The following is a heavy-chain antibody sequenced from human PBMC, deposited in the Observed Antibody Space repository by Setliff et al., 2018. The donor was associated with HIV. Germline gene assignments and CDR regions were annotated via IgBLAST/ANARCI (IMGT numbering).Heavy chain of an antibody. CDR3: ARGPASKYYNFWSGYEGFYYYYMDV. V-gene: IGHV1-18*01. Sequence: ASVKVSCKASGYTFTRYGISWVRQAPGQGLEWMGWISGYNGNTKYVQKLQGRVTMTTDTSTSTVYMELRSLRSDDTAVYYCARGPASKYYNFWSGYEGFYYYYMDVWGKGTTVTVS. CDR2: ISGYNGNT. J-gene: IGHJ6*03. D-gene: IGHD3-3*01. CDR1: GYTFTRYG.